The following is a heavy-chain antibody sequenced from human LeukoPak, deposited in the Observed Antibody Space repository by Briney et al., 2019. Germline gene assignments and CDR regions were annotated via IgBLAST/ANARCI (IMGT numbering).Heavy chain of an antibody. CDR1: GYTSTGYY. J-gene: IGHJ4*02. CDR2: INPNSGGT. Sequence: EASVKVSCKASGYTSTGYYIHWVRQAPGQGLEWMGWINPNSGGTNYIQKFQGRVTMTRDTSISTAYMELSRLRSDDTAVYYCARSYCTNGVCYTILAYWGQGTLVTVSS. V-gene: IGHV1-2*02. D-gene: IGHD2-8*01. CDR3: ARSYCTNGVCYTILAY.